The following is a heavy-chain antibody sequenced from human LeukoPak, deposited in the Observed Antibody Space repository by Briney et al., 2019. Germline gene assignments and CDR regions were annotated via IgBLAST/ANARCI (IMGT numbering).Heavy chain of an antibody. CDR1: GFTFSSYG. V-gene: IGHV3-33*01. J-gene: IGHJ4*02. CDR3: AREGAGSYSGVDY. D-gene: IGHD1-26*01. Sequence: GGSLRLSCAASGFTFSSYGMHWVRQAPGKGLEWVAVIWYDGSNKYYADSVKGRFTISRDNSKNTLYLQMNSLRAEDTAVYYCAREGAGSYSGVDYWGQGTLVTVSS. CDR2: IWYDGSNK.